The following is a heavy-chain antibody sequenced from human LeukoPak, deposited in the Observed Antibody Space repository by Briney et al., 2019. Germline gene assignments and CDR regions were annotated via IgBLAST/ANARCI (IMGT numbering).Heavy chain of an antibody. J-gene: IGHJ4*02. CDR2: ISGSGGST. Sequence: PGGSLRLSCAASGFTFSSYAMSWVRQAPGKGLEGGSAISGSGGSTYYADSVKGRFTISRDNSKNTLYLQMNSLRAEDTAVYYCAKPRLWFGEFLYYFDYWGQGTLVTVSS. CDR1: GFTFSSYA. D-gene: IGHD3-10*01. CDR3: AKPRLWFGEFLYYFDY. V-gene: IGHV3-23*01.